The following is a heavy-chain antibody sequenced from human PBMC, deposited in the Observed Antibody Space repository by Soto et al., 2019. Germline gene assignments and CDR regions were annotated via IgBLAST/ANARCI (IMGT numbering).Heavy chain of an antibody. CDR1: GGSISSGGYY. J-gene: IGHJ5*02. V-gene: IGHV4-31*03. Sequence: QVQLQESGPGLVKPSQTLSLTCTVSGGSISSGGYYWSWIRQHPGKGLEWIGYIYYTGTTYYNPSLKSRVTISGDTSKNQFSLELISVTAADTAVYYCARVYGDYRSWFDPWGQGTLVTVSS. CDR2: IYYTGTT. D-gene: IGHD4-17*01. CDR3: ARVYGDYRSWFDP.